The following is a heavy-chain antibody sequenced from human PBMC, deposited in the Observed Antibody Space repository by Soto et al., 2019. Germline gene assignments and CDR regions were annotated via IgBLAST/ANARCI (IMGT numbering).Heavy chain of an antibody. CDR1: GGTFSSYA. Sequence: ASVKVSCKASGGTFSSYAISWVRQAPGQGLEWMGGIIPIFGTANYAQKFQGRVTITADESTSTAYMELSSLRSEDTAVYYCASVPVVTNLPYYYYGMDVWGQGTTVTVSS. D-gene: IGHD3-22*01. J-gene: IGHJ6*02. CDR2: IIPIFGTA. CDR3: ASVPVVTNLPYYYYGMDV. V-gene: IGHV1-69*13.